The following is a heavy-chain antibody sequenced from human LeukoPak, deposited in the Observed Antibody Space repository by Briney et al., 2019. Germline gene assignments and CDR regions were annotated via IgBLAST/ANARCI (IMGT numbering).Heavy chain of an antibody. J-gene: IGHJ6*02. D-gene: IGHD6-6*01. CDR2: IYSGGST. CDR3: AKSLVGPGYYGLDV. V-gene: IGHV3-53*01. CDR1: GITVSSNY. Sequence: GGSLRLSCAASGITVSSNYMSWVRQPPGKGLEWVSIIYSGGSTFYADSVKGRFTVSRDNSKNTIYLLMNSLRAEDTAVYYCAKSLVGPGYYGLDVWGQGTTVTVSS.